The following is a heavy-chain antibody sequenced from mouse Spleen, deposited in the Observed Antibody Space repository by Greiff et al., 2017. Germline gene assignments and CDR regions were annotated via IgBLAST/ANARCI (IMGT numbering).Heavy chain of an antibody. J-gene: IGHJ2*01. CDR1: GYTFTNHH. D-gene: IGHD2-4*01. Sequence: VQLQQSGAELVRPGASVKISCKAFGYTFTNHHINWVKQRPGQGLDWIGYINPYNDYTSYNQKFKGKATFTADTSSNTAYMQLSSLTSEDSAVYYCARGGYDSSDYWGQGTTLTVSS. V-gene: IGHV1S45*01. CDR2: INPYNDYT. CDR3: ARGGYDSSDY.